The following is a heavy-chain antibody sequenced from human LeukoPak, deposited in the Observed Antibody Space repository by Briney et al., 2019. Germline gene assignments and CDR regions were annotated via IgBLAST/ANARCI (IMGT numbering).Heavy chain of an antibody. D-gene: IGHD2-2*02. CDR3: AREREGEGYCSSTSCYTVGYYFDY. Sequence: GGSLRLSCAASGFTFSSYSMNWVRQAPGKGLEWVSYISSSSSTIYYSDSVKGRFTISRDNAKNSLYLQMNSLRAEDTAVYYCAREREGEGYCSSTSCYTVGYYFDYWGQGTLVTVSS. J-gene: IGHJ4*02. CDR1: GFTFSSYS. V-gene: IGHV3-48*04. CDR2: ISSSSSTI.